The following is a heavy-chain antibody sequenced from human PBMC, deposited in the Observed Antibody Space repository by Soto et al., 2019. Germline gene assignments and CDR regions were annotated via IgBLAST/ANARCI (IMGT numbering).Heavy chain of an antibody. D-gene: IGHD5-12*01. V-gene: IGHV4-59*08. J-gene: IGHJ4*02. Sequence: SETLSLTCTVSGCSISSYYWSWIRQPPGKGLEWIGYIYYSGSTNYNPSLKSRVTISVDTSKNQFSLKLSSVTAADTAVYYCARAVATIYFDYWGQGTLVTVSS. CDR3: ARAVATIYFDY. CDR2: IYYSGST. CDR1: GCSISSYY.